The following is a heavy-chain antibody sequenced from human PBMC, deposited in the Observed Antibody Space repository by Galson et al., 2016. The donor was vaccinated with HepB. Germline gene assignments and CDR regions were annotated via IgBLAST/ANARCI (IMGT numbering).Heavy chain of an antibody. V-gene: IGHV3-23*01. CDR1: GFTFSTYA. Sequence: SLRLSCAASGFTFSTYAMNWVRQAPGKGLEWVSSISGSGDNTYYADSVKGRFTISRDNSKNTLFLQMNSLRVEDTAIYYCASKAGFCRGGTCYGPLDYWGQGALVTVSS. D-gene: IGHD2-15*01. J-gene: IGHJ4*02. CDR3: ASKAGFCRGGTCYGPLDY. CDR2: ISGSGDNT.